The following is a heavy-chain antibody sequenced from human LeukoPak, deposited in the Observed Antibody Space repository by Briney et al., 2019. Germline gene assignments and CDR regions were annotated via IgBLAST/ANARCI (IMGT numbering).Heavy chain of an antibody. Sequence: GGSLRLSCASCRFTFSRYWMSWVRQAPGKGLEWVANIKPDGSEKYYVDSVKGRFTISRDNAKNSLFLQMNNLRAEDTAVYYCARANNWVHWFDPWGQGTLVTVSS. V-gene: IGHV3-7*01. CDR1: RFTFSRYW. D-gene: IGHD1-20*01. J-gene: IGHJ5*02. CDR3: ARANNWVHWFDP. CDR2: IKPDGSEK.